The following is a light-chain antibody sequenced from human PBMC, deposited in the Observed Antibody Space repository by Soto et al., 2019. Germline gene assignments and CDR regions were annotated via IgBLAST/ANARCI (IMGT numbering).Light chain of an antibody. CDR1: QSISSW. CDR2: KAS. Sequence: DIQMTQSPSTLSAVVGDRVTITCRASQSISSWLAWYQQKPGKAPNLLIYKASTLESGVPSRFSGSGSGTEFTLTISSLQPYDFATYYCQQYKTYPWTFGQGTKLEIK. V-gene: IGKV1-5*03. J-gene: IGKJ1*01. CDR3: QQYKTYPWT.